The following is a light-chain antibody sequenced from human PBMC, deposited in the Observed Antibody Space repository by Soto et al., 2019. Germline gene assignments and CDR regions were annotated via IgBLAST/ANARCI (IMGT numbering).Light chain of an antibody. CDR1: QSVSSY. Sequence: NLLTQSPATLSLSPGERATLSCRASQSVSSYLAWYQQKPGQAPRLLIYDASNRATGIPARFSGSGSGTDFTLTISSLEPEDFAVYYCQQRSNWPPWTFGQGTKVEIK. V-gene: IGKV3-11*01. CDR2: DAS. J-gene: IGKJ1*01. CDR3: QQRSNWPPWT.